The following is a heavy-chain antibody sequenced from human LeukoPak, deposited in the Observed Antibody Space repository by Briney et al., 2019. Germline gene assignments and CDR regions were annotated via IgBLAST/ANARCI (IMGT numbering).Heavy chain of an antibody. CDR2: ISASGGST. J-gene: IGHJ4*02. CDR3: AKDQRWESPHYLDS. CDR1: GGSISSYY. Sequence: ETLSLTCTVSGGSISSYYWGWIRQPPGKGLEWVSGISASGGSTSYADSVRGRFTISRDNSKNTLYVQMNSLRDEDTAVYYCAKDQRWESPHYLDSWGQGTLVTVSS. V-gene: IGHV3-23*01. D-gene: IGHD1-26*01.